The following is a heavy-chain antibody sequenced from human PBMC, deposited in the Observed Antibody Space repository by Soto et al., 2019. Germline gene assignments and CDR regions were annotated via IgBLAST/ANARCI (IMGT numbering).Heavy chain of an antibody. V-gene: IGHV3-74*01. J-gene: IGHJ4*02. CDR3: VGSSLVVGAATTAAY. Sequence: EVQLVESGGGLVQPGESLRLSCAASGFTFSSYWMHWVRQAPGKGLVWVSRINSDGSSTSYAGSVKGRFTISRDNGKKALHLDMKGLRAEARAVCYCVGSSLVVGAATTAAYRGSGALVT. D-gene: IGHD2-15*01. CDR1: GFTFSSYW. CDR2: INSDGSST.